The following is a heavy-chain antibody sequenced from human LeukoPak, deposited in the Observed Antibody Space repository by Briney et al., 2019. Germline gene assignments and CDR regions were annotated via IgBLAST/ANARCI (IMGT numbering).Heavy chain of an antibody. V-gene: IGHV4-59*01. J-gene: IGHJ1*01. CDR1: GGSISSYY. CDR2: IYYSGST. D-gene: IGHD3-22*01. CDR3: ARRSSSSGYFQH. Sequence: SETLSLTCTVSGGSISSYYWSWIRQPPGKGLEWIGYIYYSGSTNYNPSLKSRVTISVDTSKNQFSLKLSSATAADTAVYYCARRSSSSGYFQHWGQGTLVTVSS.